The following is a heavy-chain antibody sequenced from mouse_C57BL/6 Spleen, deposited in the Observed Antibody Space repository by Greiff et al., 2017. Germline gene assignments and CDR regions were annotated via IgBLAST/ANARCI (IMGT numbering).Heavy chain of an antibody. Sequence: QVQLKESGPELVKPGASVKISCKASGYAFSSSWMNWVKQRPGKGLEWIGRIYPGDGDTNYNGKFKGKATLTADKSSSTAYMQLSSLTSEDSAVYFCARWLRPYYFDYWGQGTTLTVSS. CDR1: GYAFSSSW. CDR2: IYPGDGDT. V-gene: IGHV1-82*01. D-gene: IGHD2-2*01. CDR3: ARWLRPYYFDY. J-gene: IGHJ2*01.